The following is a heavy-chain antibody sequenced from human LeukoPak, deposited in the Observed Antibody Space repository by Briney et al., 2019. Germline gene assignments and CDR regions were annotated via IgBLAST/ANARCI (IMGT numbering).Heavy chain of an antibody. CDR3: ARGRDGYNSKWGDY. CDR1: GGSISSSSYY. J-gene: IGHJ4*02. Sequence: PSETLSLTCTVSGGSISSSSYYWGWIRQPPGKGLEWIGGIYYSGSTYYNPSLKSRVTISVDTSKNQFSLKLSSVTAADTAVYYCARGRDGYNSKWGDYWGQGTLVTVSS. V-gene: IGHV4-39*01. D-gene: IGHD5-24*01. CDR2: IYYSGST.